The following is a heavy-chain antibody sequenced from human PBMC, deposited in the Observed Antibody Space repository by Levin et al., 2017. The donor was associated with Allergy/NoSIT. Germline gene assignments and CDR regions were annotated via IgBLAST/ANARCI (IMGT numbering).Heavy chain of an antibody. CDR2: IHYNGRT. V-gene: IGHV4-31*03. Sequence: SQTLSLTCTVSGGSISSGGYYWGWIRQHPGKGLEWIGRIHYNGRTFYNPSLKSRATISADTSKNQFSLKLSSVTAADTAVYYCSRGGSSVPGDYYYYGMDDWGQGTTVTVSS. CDR3: SRGGSSVPGDYYYYGMDD. D-gene: IGHD3-16*01. J-gene: IGHJ6*02. CDR1: GGSISSGGYY.